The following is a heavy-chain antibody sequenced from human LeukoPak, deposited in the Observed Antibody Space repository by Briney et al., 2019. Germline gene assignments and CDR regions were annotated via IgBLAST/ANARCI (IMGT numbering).Heavy chain of an antibody. J-gene: IGHJ4*02. V-gene: IGHV3-33*08. CDR1: GFTFSSYA. CDR2: IWYDGSNK. CDR3: ARGPPFDY. Sequence: PGGSLRLSCAASGFTFSSYAMSWVRQAPGKGLEWVAVIWYDGSNKYYADSVKGRFTISRDNSKNTLYLQMNSLRAEDTAVYYCARGPPFDYWGQGTLVTVSS.